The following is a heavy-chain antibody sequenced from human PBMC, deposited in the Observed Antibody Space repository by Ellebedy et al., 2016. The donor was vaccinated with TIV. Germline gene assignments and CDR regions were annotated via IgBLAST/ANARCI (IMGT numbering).Heavy chain of an antibody. CDR3: ARVVWQLPVSYAFDI. CDR1: GGSISPYY. V-gene: IGHV4-59*01. J-gene: IGHJ3*02. D-gene: IGHD2-15*01. CDR2: ISYSGST. Sequence: MPSETLSLTCTVSGGSISPYYWSWIRQPPGKGLEWIGYISYSGSTNYNPSLQSRVTRSVDTSKNQFSLKLTSVTAADTAVYYCARVVWQLPVSYAFDIWGQGTMVTVSS.